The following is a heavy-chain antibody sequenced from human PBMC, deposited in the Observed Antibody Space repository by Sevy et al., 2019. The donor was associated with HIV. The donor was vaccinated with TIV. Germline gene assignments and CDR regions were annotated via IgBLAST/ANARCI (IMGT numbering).Heavy chain of an antibody. CDR2: ISNRGGSGGKT. V-gene: IGHV3-23*01. D-gene: IGHD3-16*01. CDR1: GFTFSSYA. Sequence: GGSLRLSCAVSGFTFSSYAVSWVRQAPGKGLEWVSAISNRGGSGGKTYYADSVKGRFTISRDTSKNTLYLQMNSLRAEDTALYYCARASLGGFDYWGHGTLVTVSS. J-gene: IGHJ4*01. CDR3: ARASLGGFDY.